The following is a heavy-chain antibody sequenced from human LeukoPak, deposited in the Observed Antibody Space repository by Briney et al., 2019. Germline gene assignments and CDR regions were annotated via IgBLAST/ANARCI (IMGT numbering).Heavy chain of an antibody. CDR1: GGSISSYY. CDR3: ARGSPKHDS. CDR2: IYYSGST. J-gene: IGHJ5*01. Sequence: SETLSLTCTVSGGSISSYYWSWIRQPPGKGLEWIGNIYYSGSTNYNPSLKSRVTISVDTSKNQFSLKLSSVTAADTAVYYCARGSPKHDSWGQGTLVTVSS. V-gene: IGHV4-59*12.